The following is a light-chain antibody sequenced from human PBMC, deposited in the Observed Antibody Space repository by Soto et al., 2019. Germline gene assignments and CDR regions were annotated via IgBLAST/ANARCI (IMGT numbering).Light chain of an antibody. J-gene: IGKJ1*01. CDR2: AAS. CDR1: QSISSY. CDR3: QQYYSYPWT. V-gene: IGKV1-39*01. Sequence: VTITCRASQSISSYLNWYQQKPGKAPKLLIYAASSLQSGVPSRFSGSGSGTDFTLTISSLQPEDFATYYCQQYYSYPWTFGQGTKVDIK.